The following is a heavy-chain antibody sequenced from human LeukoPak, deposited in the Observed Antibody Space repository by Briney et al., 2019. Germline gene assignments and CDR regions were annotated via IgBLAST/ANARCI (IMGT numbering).Heavy chain of an antibody. CDR3: ARDGAAAGFYDY. D-gene: IGHD6-13*01. V-gene: IGHV3-30-3*01. CDR1: GFPFNNYV. CDR2: ISYDGNNK. J-gene: IGHJ4*02. Sequence: GGSLRLSCAASGFPFNNYVMHWVRQAPGKGLEWMAVISYDGNNKYYAASAKGRFTISRDNSKNTLYLQMNSLRAEDTAVYYCARDGAAAGFYDYWGQGTLVTVSS.